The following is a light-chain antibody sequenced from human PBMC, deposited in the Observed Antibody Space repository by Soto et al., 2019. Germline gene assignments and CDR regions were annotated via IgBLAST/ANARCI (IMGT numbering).Light chain of an antibody. CDR3: ETWDSNTRV. V-gene: IGLV4-60*02. CDR1: SGHSSYS. J-gene: IGLJ3*02. CDR2: VEGSGSY. Sequence: QPVLTQSSSASASLGSSLKLTCTLSSGHSSYSIACHHQQPGKAPRYLMKVEGSGSYNKESGVPDRFSGSSSGTDRYLTISNLQFEDEADYYCETWDSNTRVFGGGTKLTVL.